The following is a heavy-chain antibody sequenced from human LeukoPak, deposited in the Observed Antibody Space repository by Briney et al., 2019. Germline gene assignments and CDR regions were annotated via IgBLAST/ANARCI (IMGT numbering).Heavy chain of an antibody. D-gene: IGHD3-22*01. CDR1: GFTFSSYA. V-gene: IGHV3-23*01. J-gene: IGHJ4*02. Sequence: GGSLRLSCAASGFTFSSYAMSWVRQAPGKGLEWVSAISGSGGSTYYADSVKGRFTISRDNSKNTLYLQMNSLRADDTAVYYCAKSRGYSGYYYVGYWGQGTLVTVSS. CDR2: ISGSGGST. CDR3: AKSRGYSGYYYVGY.